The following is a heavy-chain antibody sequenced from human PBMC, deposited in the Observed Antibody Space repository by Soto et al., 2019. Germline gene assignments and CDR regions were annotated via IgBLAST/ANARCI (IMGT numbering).Heavy chain of an antibody. V-gene: IGHV3-23*01. Sequence: EVQLLESGGGLVQPGGSLRLSCAGSGFTFINYAMNWVRQAPGKGLEWVSTISGGGDAPFFADSVRGRFTISRDNSKNTLTLQMNNLGVDDTAVYFCARKVPGSTSRPDYWYFELWGRGTLVNVSS. J-gene: IGHJ2*01. CDR1: GFTFINYA. CDR2: ISGGGDAP. CDR3: ARKVPGSTSRPDYWYFEL. D-gene: IGHD3-10*01.